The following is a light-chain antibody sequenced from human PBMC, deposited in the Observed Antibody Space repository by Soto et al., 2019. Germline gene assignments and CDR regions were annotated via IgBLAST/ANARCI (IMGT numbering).Light chain of an antibody. CDR2: GAS. V-gene: IGKV3-15*01. J-gene: IGKJ5*01. Sequence: ILMTHSPATLSVSPGERAALSFRAIQTISSNLAWYQHKPGQAPRLLIYGASTRATGIPARFSGSGSGTEFTLTISSLQSEDFAVYYCQQYNNWPPPITFGQGTRLEIK. CDR3: QQYNNWPPPIT. CDR1: QTISSN.